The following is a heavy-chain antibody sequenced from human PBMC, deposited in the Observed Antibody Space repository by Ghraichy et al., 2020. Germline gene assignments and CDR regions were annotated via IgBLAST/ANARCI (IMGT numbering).Heavy chain of an antibody. CDR3: ARGGSRRNDFDI. CDR1: GFTFSSYW. J-gene: IGHJ3*02. Sequence: GGSLRLSCAASGFTFSSYWMHWVRQAPGKGLVWVSRINSDGSSTNYADSVKGRFTISRDDAKNTLYLQMNSLRAEDTALYYCARGGSRRNDFDIWGQGTMVSVSS. V-gene: IGHV3-74*01. D-gene: IGHD1-1*01. CDR2: INSDGSST.